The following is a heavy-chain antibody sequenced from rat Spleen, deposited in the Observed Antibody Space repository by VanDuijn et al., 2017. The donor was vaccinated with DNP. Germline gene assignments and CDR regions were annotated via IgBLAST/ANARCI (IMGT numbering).Heavy chain of an antibody. V-gene: IGHV5-20*01. J-gene: IGHJ2*01. CDR2: ISYDGGST. Sequence: EVQLVESGGGLVQPGRSLKLSCAASGFTFSDYYMAWVRQAPTKGLEWVAYISYDGGSTYYGDSVKGRFTISRDNAKSTLYLQLHSLKSDDTATYYCTRATGFDYWGQGVMLTVSS. D-gene: IGHD4-2*01. CDR3: TRATGFDY. CDR1: GFTFSDYY.